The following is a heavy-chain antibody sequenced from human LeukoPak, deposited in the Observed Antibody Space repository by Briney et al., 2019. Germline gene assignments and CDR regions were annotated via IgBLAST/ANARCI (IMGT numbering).Heavy chain of an antibody. D-gene: IGHD6-13*01. Sequence: SETLSLTCTVSGDSISSYYWSRIRQPPGKGLEWIGYIYYSGSTNYNPSLKSRVTISVDRSKNQFSLKLSSVTAADTAVYYCARGGSSSWYFFDYWGQGTLVTVSS. J-gene: IGHJ4*02. V-gene: IGHV4-59*01. CDR1: GDSISSYY. CDR2: IYYSGST. CDR3: ARGGSSSWYFFDY.